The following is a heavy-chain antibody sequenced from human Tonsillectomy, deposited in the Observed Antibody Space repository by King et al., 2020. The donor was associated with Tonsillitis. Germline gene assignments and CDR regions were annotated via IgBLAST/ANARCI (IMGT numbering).Heavy chain of an antibody. D-gene: IGHD3-9*01. CDR3: AIQHYDILTGYSSGYYYYGMDV. V-gene: IGHV3-30*03. J-gene: IGHJ6*02. Sequence: VQLVESGGGVVHPGRSLRLSCAASGFTFSTYVIHWVRQAPGKGLEWVAVISYDGSNKYYADSVKGRFTISRDNSKNALYLQMNSLRAEDTAMYYCAIQHYDILTGYSSGYYYYGMDVWGQGTMVTVSS. CDR2: ISYDGSNK. CDR1: GFTFSTYV.